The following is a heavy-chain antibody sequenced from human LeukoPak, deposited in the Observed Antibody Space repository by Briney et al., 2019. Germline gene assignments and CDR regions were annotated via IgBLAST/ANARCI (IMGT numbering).Heavy chain of an antibody. V-gene: IGHV3-23*01. J-gene: IGHJ4*02. CDR2: ISGSGGST. CDR3: AKSSRKRYFDWLRTPFDY. CDR1: GFTFSSYG. Sequence: GGSLGLSCAASGFTFSSYGMSWVRQAPGKGLEWVSAISGSGGSTYYADSVKGRFTISRDNSKNTLYLQMNSLRAEDTAVYYCAKSSRKRYFDWLRTPFDYWGQGTLVTVSS. D-gene: IGHD3-9*01.